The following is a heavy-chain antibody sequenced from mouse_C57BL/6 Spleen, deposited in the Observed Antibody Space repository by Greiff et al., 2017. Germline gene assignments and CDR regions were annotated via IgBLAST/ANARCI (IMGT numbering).Heavy chain of an antibody. CDR2: ISDGGSYT. CDR1: GFTFSSYA. Sequence: EVKLMESGGGLVKPGGSLKLSCAASGFTFSSYAMSWVRQTPEKRLEWVATISDGGSYTYYPDNVKGRFTISRDNAKNNLYLQMSHLKSEDTAMYYCARGEIAWFAYWGQGTLVTVSA. J-gene: IGHJ3*01. V-gene: IGHV5-4*03. CDR3: ARGEIAWFAY.